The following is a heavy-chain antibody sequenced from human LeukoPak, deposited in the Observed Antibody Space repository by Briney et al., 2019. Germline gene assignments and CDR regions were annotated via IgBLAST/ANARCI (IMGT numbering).Heavy chain of an antibody. Sequence: GGSLRLSCAASGFTFSNYALTWVRQAPGKGLEWVSAISGSGGSTYYADSVKGRFTISRDNSKNTLYLQMNSLRAEDTAVYYCAKWELPFDYWGQGTLVTVSS. J-gene: IGHJ4*02. D-gene: IGHD1-26*01. CDR3: AKWELPFDY. CDR2: ISGSGGST. V-gene: IGHV3-23*01. CDR1: GFTFSNYA.